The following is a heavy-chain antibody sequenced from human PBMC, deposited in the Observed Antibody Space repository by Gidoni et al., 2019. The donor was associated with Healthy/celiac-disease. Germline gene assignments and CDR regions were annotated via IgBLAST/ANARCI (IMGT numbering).Heavy chain of an antibody. V-gene: IGHV3-33*01. CDR2: IWYDGSNK. J-gene: IGHJ4*02. Sequence: QVQLVESGGGVVQPGWSLILSCASSGFTFRSYGMHWVRQAPGKVLEWVAVIWYDGSNKYYADSVKGRFTISRDNSKNTLYLQMNSLRAEDTAVYYCARDLSGGYSSSWYYFDYWGQGTLVTVSS. D-gene: IGHD6-13*01. CDR3: ARDLSGGYSSSWYYFDY. CDR1: GFTFRSYG.